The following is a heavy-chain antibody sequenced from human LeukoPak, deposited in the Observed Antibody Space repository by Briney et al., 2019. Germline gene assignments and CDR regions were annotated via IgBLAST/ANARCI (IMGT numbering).Heavy chain of an antibody. CDR1: GGSISSYY. CDR2: IYYSGST. J-gene: IGHJ3*02. CDR3: ARVVAGGSDAFDI. V-gene: IGHV4-59*01. Sequence: SETLSLTCTVSGGSISSYYWSWIRQPPGKGLEWIGYIYYSGSTNYNPSLKSRVTISVDTSKNQFSLKLSSVTAADTAVYYCARVVAGGSDAFDIWGQGTMVTVSS. D-gene: IGHD6-19*01.